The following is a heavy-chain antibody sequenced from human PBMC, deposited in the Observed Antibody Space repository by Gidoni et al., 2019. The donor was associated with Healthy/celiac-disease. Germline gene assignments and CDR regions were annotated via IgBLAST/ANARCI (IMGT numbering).Heavy chain of an antibody. D-gene: IGHD5-18*01. CDR2: ISGSGGST. V-gene: IGHV3-23*01. CDR3: ANSGYSYGYYFDY. CDR1: GFTFRSYA. Sequence: EVQLLESGGGLVQPGGSLRLSCAASGFTFRSYAMSWVRQAPGKGLEWVSAISGSGGSTYYADSVKGRFTISRDNSKNTLYLQMNSLRAEDTAVYYCANSGYSYGYYFDYWGQGTLVTVSS. J-gene: IGHJ4*02.